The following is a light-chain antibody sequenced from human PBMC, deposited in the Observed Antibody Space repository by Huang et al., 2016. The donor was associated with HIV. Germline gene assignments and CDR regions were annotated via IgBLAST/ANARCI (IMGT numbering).Light chain of an antibody. CDR1: QSVGST. CDR2: GAS. J-gene: IGKJ2*01. Sequence: DTVMTQTPATLSVSPGARATLPCRASQSVGSTLAWFQQKPGQAPRLLIHGASTRATGIPARFSGSGSGTEFTLTISSLQSEEFAVYYCQQYNNWPYTFGQGTKLEIK. CDR3: QQYNNWPYT. V-gene: IGKV3-15*01.